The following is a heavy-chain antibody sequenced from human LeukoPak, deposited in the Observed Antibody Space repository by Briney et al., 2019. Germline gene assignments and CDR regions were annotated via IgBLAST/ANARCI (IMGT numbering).Heavy chain of an antibody. J-gene: IGHJ4*02. CDR1: GFTLSNYW. D-gene: IGHD6-19*01. V-gene: IGHV3-7*03. CDR3: ARFRTVAGNPLDY. Sequence: GGSLRLSCAASGFTLSNYWMSWVRQAPGRGLEWVANINPDESEKYYEDSVKGRFTISRDNADSLYLHMSTLRAEDTAVYYCARFRTVAGNPLDYWGQGTLVTVSS. CDR2: INPDESEK.